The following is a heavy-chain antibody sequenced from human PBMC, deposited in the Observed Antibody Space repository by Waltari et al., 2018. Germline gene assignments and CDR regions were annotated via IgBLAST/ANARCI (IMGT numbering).Heavy chain of an antibody. CDR2: IIPIFGTA. Sequence: QVQLVQSGAEVKKPGSSVKVSCKASGGTFSSYAISWVRQAPGQGLEWMGGIIPIFGTANYAQKFQGRVTITTDESTSTAYMELSSLISEDTAVYYCATSDYGDLFDAFDIWGQGTMVTVSS. D-gene: IGHD4-17*01. CDR1: GGTFSSYA. V-gene: IGHV1-69*05. J-gene: IGHJ3*02. CDR3: ATSDYGDLFDAFDI.